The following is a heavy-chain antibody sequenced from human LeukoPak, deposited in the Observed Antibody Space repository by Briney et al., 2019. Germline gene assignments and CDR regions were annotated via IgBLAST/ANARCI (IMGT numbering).Heavy chain of an antibody. V-gene: IGHV3-53*05. CDR1: GFTVSSNY. Sequence: PGGSLRLSCAASGFTVSSNYMNWVRQAPGKGLEWVSVIYSGGRTYYADSVKGRFTISRDNSKNTLYLQMNSLRAEDTAVYYCARAVLDQWLVPGGWFDPWGQGTLVTVSS. D-gene: IGHD6-19*01. J-gene: IGHJ5*02. CDR3: ARAVLDQWLVPGGWFDP. CDR2: IYSGGRT.